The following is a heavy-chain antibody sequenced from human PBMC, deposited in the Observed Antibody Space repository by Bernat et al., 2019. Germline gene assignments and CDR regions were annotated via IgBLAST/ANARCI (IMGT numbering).Heavy chain of an antibody. Sequence: EVQLVESGGGLVKPGGSLRLSCAASGFTFSNAWMSWVRQAPGKGLEWVGRIKSKTDGGTTDYAAPVKGRFTISRDDSKNTLYLQMNSLKTEDTAVYYCTTVQGFRDPGFDYWGQGTLVTVSS. D-gene: IGHD3-10*01. CDR1: GFTFSNAW. CDR3: TTVQGFRDPGFDY. J-gene: IGHJ4*02. CDR2: IKSKTDGGTT. V-gene: IGHV3-15*01.